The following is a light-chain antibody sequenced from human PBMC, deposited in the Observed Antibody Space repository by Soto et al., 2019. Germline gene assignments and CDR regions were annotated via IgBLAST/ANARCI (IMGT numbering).Light chain of an antibody. V-gene: IGKV3-11*01. CDR1: QNVVSY. CDR3: QQRSIWLT. Sequence: EIVLTQSPATLSLSPGERATLSCRASQNVVSYLAWYQHKPGQAPRLLIYDAFNRATGIPARFSGSGSGTDFTLTIDSLEPEDSAVYYCQQRSIWLTFGGGTKVEIK. CDR2: DAF. J-gene: IGKJ4*01.